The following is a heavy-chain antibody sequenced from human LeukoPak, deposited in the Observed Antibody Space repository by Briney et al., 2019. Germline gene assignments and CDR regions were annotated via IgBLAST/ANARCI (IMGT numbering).Heavy chain of an antibody. CDR1: GFTFSSHS. D-gene: IGHD6-19*01. CDR3: ARSEWLTNGFDS. Sequence: PGGSLRLPCAASGFTFSSHSVNWVRQAPGKGLERVSSISRSSSYIDYADSVKGRFTISRDNAKNSLYLQMNSLRAEDTAMYYCARSEWLTNGFDSWGQGTLVTVSS. J-gene: IGHJ5*01. V-gene: IGHV3-21*01. CDR2: ISRSSSYI.